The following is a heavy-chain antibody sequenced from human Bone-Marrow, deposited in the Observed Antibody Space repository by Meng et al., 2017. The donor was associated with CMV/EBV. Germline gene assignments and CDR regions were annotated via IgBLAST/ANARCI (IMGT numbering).Heavy chain of an antibody. J-gene: IGHJ5*02. Sequence: GESLKISCAASGFTFSDYYMSWIRQAPGKGLEWVSYISSSGSTIYYADSVKGRFTISRDNAKNSLYLQMNSLRAEDTAVYYCARDYYDSSGYRNWFDPWGQGTLVTVSS. V-gene: IGHV3-11*04. CDR2: ISSSGSTI. CDR3: ARDYYDSSGYRNWFDP. D-gene: IGHD3-22*01. CDR1: GFTFSDYY.